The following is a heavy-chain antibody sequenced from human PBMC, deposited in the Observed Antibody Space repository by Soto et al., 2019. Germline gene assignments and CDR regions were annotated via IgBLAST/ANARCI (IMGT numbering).Heavy chain of an antibody. CDR2: ISAYNGNT. CDR1: GYTFTSYG. CDR3: ARGYGPPYYYGMDV. V-gene: IGHV1-18*01. Sequence: ASGKVSCKASGYTFTSYGISWVRQAPGQGLEWMGWISAYNGNTNYAQKLQGRVTITADESTSTAYMELSSLRSEDTAVYYCARGYGPPYYYGMDVWGQGTTVTVSS. J-gene: IGHJ6*02. D-gene: IGHD6-13*01.